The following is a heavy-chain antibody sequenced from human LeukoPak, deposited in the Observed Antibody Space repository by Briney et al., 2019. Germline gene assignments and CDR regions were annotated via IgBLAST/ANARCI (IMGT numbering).Heavy chain of an antibody. J-gene: IGHJ4*02. V-gene: IGHV3-9*01. CDR2: ISWNSGSI. CDR1: GFTFDDYA. Sequence: PGGSLRLSCAASGFTFDDYAMHWVRQAPGRGLEWVSGISWNSGSIGYADSVKGRFTISRDNAKNSLYLQMNSLRAEDTALYYCAKVISGNYYDSSGYYSGWGQGTLVTVSS. CDR3: AKVISGNYYDSSGYYSG. D-gene: IGHD3-22*01.